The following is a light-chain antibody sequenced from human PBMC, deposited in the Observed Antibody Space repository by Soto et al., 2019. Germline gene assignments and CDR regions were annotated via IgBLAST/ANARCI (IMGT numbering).Light chain of an antibody. V-gene: IGLV2-8*01. J-gene: IGLJ2*01. CDR1: SSDVGGYNH. CDR3: RASAGRSTRV. Sequence: QSAPTQPPSASGSPGQSVTFSCTGTSSDVGGYNHVSWYQQYPGKAPKLMIYEVYKRHLGGPDRFPGSKSATTAPLTVSGLQPDYQPHYYFRASAGRSTRVFGGGTKVTVL. CDR2: EVY.